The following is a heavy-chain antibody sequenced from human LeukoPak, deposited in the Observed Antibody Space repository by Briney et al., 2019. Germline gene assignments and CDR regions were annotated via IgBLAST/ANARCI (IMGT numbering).Heavy chain of an antibody. CDR2: IIPILGIA. J-gene: IGHJ4*02. CDR1: GGTFSSHA. Sequence: SVKVSCKASGGTFSSHAISWVRQAPGQGLEWMGRIIPILGIANYAQKFQGRVTITADKSTSTAYMELSSLRSEDTAVYYCAREGYGEMAYDYWGQGTLVTVSS. CDR3: AREGYGEMAYDY. D-gene: IGHD5-24*01. V-gene: IGHV1-69*04.